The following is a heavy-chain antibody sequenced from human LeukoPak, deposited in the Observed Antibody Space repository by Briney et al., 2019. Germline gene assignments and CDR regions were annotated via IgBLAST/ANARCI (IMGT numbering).Heavy chain of an antibody. CDR1: GFTFSSYA. D-gene: IGHD1-7*01. CDR2: IYSGGST. CDR3: ARDRDWNLFY. Sequence: GGSLRLSCAASGFTFSSYAMSWVRQAPGKGLEWVSVIYSGGSTYYADSVKGRFTISRDNSKNTLYLQMNSLRAEDTAVYYCARDRDWNLFYWGQGTLVTVSS. J-gene: IGHJ4*02. V-gene: IGHV3-66*02.